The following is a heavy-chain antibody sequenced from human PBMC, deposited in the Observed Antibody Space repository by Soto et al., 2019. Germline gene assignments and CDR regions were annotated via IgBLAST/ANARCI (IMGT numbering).Heavy chain of an antibody. CDR2: FYYSGST. CDR3: ARPPPGQLLLYPPRLDY. V-gene: IGHV4-39*01. Sequence: QLQLQESGPGLVKPSETLSLTCTVSGGSITTNSYNWGWIRQPPGKGLEWIGSFYYSGSTFYNPSLKSRVTISVDTSKNQFSLKLSSVTAADTAVYYCARPPPGQLLLYPPRLDYWGQGILVTVSS. D-gene: IGHD2-2*02. CDR1: GGSITTNSYN. J-gene: IGHJ4*02.